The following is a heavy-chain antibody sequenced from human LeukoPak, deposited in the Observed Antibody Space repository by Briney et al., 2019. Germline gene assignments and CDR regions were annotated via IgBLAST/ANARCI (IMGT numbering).Heavy chain of an antibody. CDR2: TYYRSKWYN. V-gene: IGHV6-1*01. CDR1: GDTASSNSAA. CDR3: AREGLYFGY. D-gene: IGHD3/OR15-3a*01. Sequence: SQTPSLTRVISGDTASSNSAASNWIRHSPSRGLEWLGRTYYRSKWYNDYAVSVKSRITINPDTSKNQFSLQLNSVTPEDTAVYCGAREGLYFGYCGQGSLVTVSS. J-gene: IGHJ4*01.